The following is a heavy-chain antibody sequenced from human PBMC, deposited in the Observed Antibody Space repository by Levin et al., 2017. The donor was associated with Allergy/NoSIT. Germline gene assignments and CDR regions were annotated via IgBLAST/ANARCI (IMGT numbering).Heavy chain of an antibody. CDR2: ISAYNGNT. J-gene: IGHJ4*02. CDR1: GYTFTSYG. Sequence: GESLKISCKASGYTFTSYGISWVRQAPGQGLEWMGWISAYNGNTNYAQKLQGRVTMTTDTSTSTAYMELRSLRSDDTAVYYCARVVDTAMVFSDYWGQGTLVTVSS. CDR3: ARVVDTAMVFSDY. V-gene: IGHV1-18*01. D-gene: IGHD5-18*01.